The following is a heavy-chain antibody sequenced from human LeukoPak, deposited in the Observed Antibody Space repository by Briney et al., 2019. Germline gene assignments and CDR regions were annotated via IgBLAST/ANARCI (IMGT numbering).Heavy chain of an antibody. CDR3: ARGTNTYYYGSGGDFDY. CDR1: GYTFTSYD. J-gene: IGHJ4*02. V-gene: IGHV1-8*01. D-gene: IGHD3-10*01. CDR2: MNPNSGNT. Sequence: ASVKVSCKASGYTFTSYDINWVRQATGQGLEWTGWMNPNSGNTGYAQKFQGRVTMTRNTSISTAYMELSSLRSEDTAVYYCARGTNTYYYGSGGDFDYWGQGTLVTVSS.